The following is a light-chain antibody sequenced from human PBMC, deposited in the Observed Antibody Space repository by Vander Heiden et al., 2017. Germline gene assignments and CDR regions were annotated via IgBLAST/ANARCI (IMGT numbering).Light chain of an antibody. J-gene: IGLJ2*01. CDR3: QSAASSGTYARI. CDR2: KDT. V-gene: IGLV3-25*03. CDR1: ALPRQY. Sequence: SYALTQPPSVSVSPGQTARITSSGDALPRQYAYWYQQKPGQAPLLIMYKDTERPSGIPERFSGSTSGTIVTLTISGVQAEDEADYYCQSAASSGTYARIFGGGTRLTVL.